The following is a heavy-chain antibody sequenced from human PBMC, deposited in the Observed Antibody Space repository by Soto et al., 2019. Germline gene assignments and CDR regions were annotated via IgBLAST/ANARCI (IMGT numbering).Heavy chain of an antibody. CDR3: ARERRQYYYDSSGYYWVPNDY. Sequence: PVGSLRLSCAASGFTFSDYYMSWIRQAPGKGLEWVSYISSSGSTIYYADSVKGRFTISRDNAKNSLYLQMNSLRAEDTAVYYCARERRQYYYDSSGYYWVPNDYWGQGTLVTVSS. J-gene: IGHJ4*02. CDR2: ISSSGSTI. D-gene: IGHD3-22*01. V-gene: IGHV3-11*01. CDR1: GFTFSDYY.